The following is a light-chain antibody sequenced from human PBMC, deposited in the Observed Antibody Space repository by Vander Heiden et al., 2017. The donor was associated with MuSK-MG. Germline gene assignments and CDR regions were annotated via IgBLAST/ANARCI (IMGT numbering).Light chain of an antibody. V-gene: IGKV2-28*01. CDR2: LAS. J-gene: IGKJ1*01. CDR3: MQALQTPLT. Sequence: DIVMTQSPLFLPVTPGEPASISSRSSQSLVHGNGYNYLDWYLQKPGQSPQLLIYLASSRASGVPDRFSGSGSGTYFTLKISKVEAEDVGVYYCMQALQTPLTFGQGTKVEIK. CDR1: QSLVHGNGYNY.